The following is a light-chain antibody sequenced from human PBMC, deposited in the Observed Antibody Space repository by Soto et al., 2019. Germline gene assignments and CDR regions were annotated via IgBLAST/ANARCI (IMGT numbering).Light chain of an antibody. CDR3: LLSYGGARV. CDR1: TGAVTSGHY. J-gene: IGLJ3*02. Sequence: QAVVTQEPSLTVSPGGTVTLTCGSSTGAVTSGHYPYWFQQKPGQAPRSLIYDTSNKYSWTPARFSGSLLGGKAALTLSGTHPEDEAEYYCLLSYGGARVFGGGTKLTVL. CDR2: DTS. V-gene: IGLV7-46*01.